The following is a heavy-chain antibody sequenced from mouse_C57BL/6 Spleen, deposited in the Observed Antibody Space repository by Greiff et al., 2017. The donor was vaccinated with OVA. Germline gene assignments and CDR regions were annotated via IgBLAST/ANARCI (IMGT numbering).Heavy chain of an antibody. CDR2: IDPSDSDT. Sequence: QVQLKQPGAELVRPGSSVKLSCKASGYTFTSYWMHWVKQRPIQGLEWIGNIDPSDSDTHYNQKFKDKATLTVDKSSSTAYMQLSSLTSEDSAVHYCARAAQSTAMDYWGQGTSVTVSS. CDR3: ARAAQSTAMDY. D-gene: IGHD3-2*02. CDR1: GYTFTSYW. J-gene: IGHJ4*01. V-gene: IGHV1-52*01.